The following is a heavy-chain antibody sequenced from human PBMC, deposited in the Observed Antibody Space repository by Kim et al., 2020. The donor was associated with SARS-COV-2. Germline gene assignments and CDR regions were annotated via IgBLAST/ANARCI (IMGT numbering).Heavy chain of an antibody. CDR3: AKVDSYADFDY. Sequence: GGSLRLSCAASGFTFSSYAMSWVRQAPGKGLEWDSAISGSGGSPYYADSVMGRFTISRDNSKNTMYLQMNSLRAEDTGVYYSAKVDSYADFDYWGQGTLVTVSS. CDR1: GFTFSSYA. CDR2: ISGSGGSP. D-gene: IGHD5-18*01. V-gene: IGHV3-23*01. J-gene: IGHJ4*02.